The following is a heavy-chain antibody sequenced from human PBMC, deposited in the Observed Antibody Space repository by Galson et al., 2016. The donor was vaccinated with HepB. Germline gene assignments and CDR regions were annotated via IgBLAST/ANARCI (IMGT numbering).Heavy chain of an antibody. CDR2: IIPVFNTP. CDR3: ARRGSYNLGHFLVGYYYGMDV. J-gene: IGHJ6*02. CDR1: GDTFSRSA. Sequence: SVKVSCKASGDTFSRSALSWVRQAPGQGLEWMGGIIPVFNTPVYAQKFEGRVTITADESTTTAYMEVSGLSSEDTAMYYCARRGSYNLGHFLVGYYYGMDVWGQGTPVTVTS. V-gene: IGHV1-69*13. D-gene: IGHD3-3*01.